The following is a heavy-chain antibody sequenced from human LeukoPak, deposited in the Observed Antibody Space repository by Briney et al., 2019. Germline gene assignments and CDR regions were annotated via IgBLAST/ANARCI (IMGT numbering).Heavy chain of an antibody. D-gene: IGHD5-18*01. Sequence: GASVKVSCKASGYTFTSYYIHWVRQAPGQGLEWMGIINPSGGSTSYAQKFQGRVTKTRDMSTSTVYMELSSLRSEDTAVYYCARSDTALVVNFDYWGQGTLVTVSS. CDR3: ARSDTALVVNFDY. CDR2: INPSGGST. CDR1: GYTFTSYY. V-gene: IGHV1-46*01. J-gene: IGHJ4*02.